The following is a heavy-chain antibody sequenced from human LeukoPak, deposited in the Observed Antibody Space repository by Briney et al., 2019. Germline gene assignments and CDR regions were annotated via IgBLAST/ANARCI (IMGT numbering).Heavy chain of an antibody. CDR2: IYYSGST. V-gene: IGHV4-31*03. Sequence: SQTLSLTCTVSGGSISSGGYYWSWIRQHPGKGLEWIGYIYYSGSTYYNPSLKSRVTISVDTSKNQSSLKLSSVTAADTAVYYCARDHSSYGMDVWGQGTTVTVSS. J-gene: IGHJ6*02. CDR3: ARDHSSYGMDV. CDR1: GGSISSGGYY.